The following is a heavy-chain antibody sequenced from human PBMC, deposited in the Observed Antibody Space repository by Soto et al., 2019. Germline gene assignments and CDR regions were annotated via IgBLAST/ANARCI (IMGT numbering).Heavy chain of an antibody. CDR2: VLGDNGQI. D-gene: IGHD3-16*01. CDR1: GTTSTDYG. CDR3: VKDMAPGGADV. Sequence: GGSLRLSCAVSGTTSTDYGMHWVRQAPGKGLEWVSGVLGDNGQIGYADSVKGRFTSSRDNARHFLYLQMNSLTVEDTALYYCVKDMAPGGADVWGQGTAVTVS. J-gene: IGHJ6*02. V-gene: IGHV3-9*02.